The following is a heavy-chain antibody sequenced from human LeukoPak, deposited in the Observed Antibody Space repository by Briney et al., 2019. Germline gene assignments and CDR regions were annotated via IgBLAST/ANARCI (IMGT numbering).Heavy chain of an antibody. D-gene: IGHD6-19*01. CDR1: GYTFTDYY. CDR2: IAPNSGDT. CDR3: ARDIGSGWYWIGGNY. V-gene: IGHV1-2*02. Sequence: GASVKVSCKASGYTFTDYYMHWVRQAPGQGLEWMGWIAPNSGDTNYAQKFQGRVTMTRGTSISTAHMELSRLKSDDTAVYYCARDIGSGWYWIGGNYWGQGTLVTVSS. J-gene: IGHJ4*02.